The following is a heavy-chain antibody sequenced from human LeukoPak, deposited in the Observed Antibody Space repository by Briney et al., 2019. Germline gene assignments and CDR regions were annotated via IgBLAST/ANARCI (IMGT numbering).Heavy chain of an antibody. CDR2: INHSGST. D-gene: IGHD4-17*01. Sequence: PSETLSLTCAVYGGSFSGYYWSWIRQPPGKGLEWIGEINHSGSTNYNPSLKSRVTISVDTSKNQFSLKLSSVTAADTAVYYCARQPPIYGDYSFDYWGQGTLVTVSS. V-gene: IGHV4-34*01. CDR3: ARQPPIYGDYSFDY. CDR1: GGSFSGYY. J-gene: IGHJ4*02.